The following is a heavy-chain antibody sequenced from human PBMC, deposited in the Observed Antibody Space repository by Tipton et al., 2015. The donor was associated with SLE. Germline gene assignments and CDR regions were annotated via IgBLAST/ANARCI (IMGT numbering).Heavy chain of an antibody. CDR2: ISSGSDYI. J-gene: IGHJ4*02. Sequence: GSLRLSCAASGFIFSDHWMMWVRQTPGKGLEWVSSISSGSDYIYYADSVKGRFTISRDNAKNSLYLQMNSLRVDDTAVYYCARGGSNSAMFWEDWGQGTLVIVSS. CDR1: GFIFSDHW. CDR3: ARGGSNSAMFWED. D-gene: IGHD3-10*02. V-gene: IGHV3-21*01.